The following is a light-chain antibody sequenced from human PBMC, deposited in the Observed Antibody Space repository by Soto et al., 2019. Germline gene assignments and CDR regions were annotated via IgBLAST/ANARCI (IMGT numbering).Light chain of an antibody. CDR1: QTIITY. CDR2: AAS. J-gene: IGKJ1*01. CDR3: QQLNSYPQWT. Sequence: DIQMTQSPSSLSASEGDRVFITFRASQTIITYLDWYQQKPVKAPKLLISAASNLQSGVPSRFSGSGSETECTLTISSVQPEDFATYFCQQLNSYPQWTFGQGTKVEIK. V-gene: IGKV1-39*01.